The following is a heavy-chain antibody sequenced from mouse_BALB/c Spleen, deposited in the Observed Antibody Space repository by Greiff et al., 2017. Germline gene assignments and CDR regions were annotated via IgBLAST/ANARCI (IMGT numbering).Heavy chain of an antibody. D-gene: IGHD4-1*01. J-gene: IGHJ4*01. CDR2: ISSGGSYT. V-gene: IGHV5-9-4*01. CDR1: GFTFSSYA. CDR3: AKLGGAMDY. Sequence: DVMLVGSGGGLVKPGGSLKLSCAASGFTFSSYAMSWVRQSPEKRLEWVAEISSGGSYTYYPDTVTGRFTISRDNAKNTLYLEMSSLRSEDTAMYYCAKLGGAMDYWGQGTSVTVSS.